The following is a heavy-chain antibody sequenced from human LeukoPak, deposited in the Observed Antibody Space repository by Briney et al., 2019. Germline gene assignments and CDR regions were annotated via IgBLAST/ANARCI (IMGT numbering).Heavy chain of an antibody. J-gene: IGHJ4*02. D-gene: IGHD5-18*01. CDR1: GFTFSTYT. Sequence: SGGSLRLSCAASGFTFSTYTMYWVRHPPGKRLEWVSIIGNNGSGIHYADSVKGRFTISRDNFKNALYLQMNSLRVEDTAVYYCARDRRYNYGYGFDYWGQGTLVTVSS. CDR3: ARDRRYNYGYGFDY. CDR2: IGNNGSGI. V-gene: IGHV3-23*01.